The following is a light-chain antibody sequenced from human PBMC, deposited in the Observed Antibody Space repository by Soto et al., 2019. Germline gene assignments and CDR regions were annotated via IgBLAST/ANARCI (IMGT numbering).Light chain of an antibody. J-gene: IGKJ1*01. CDR1: HTISSSY. CDR3: QQYVTSSPRT. CDR2: GIS. V-gene: IGKV3-20*01. Sequence: EIVLTQSPVTLSLSPGERATLSCRASHTISSSYLAWYQQKPGQAPRLLMYGISRRATGIPDRFSGSGSGTDFTLTITRLEPEDFAVYYCQQYVTSSPRTFGQGTKWIS.